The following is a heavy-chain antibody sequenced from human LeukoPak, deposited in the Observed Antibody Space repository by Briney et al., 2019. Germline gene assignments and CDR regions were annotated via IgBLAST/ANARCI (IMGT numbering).Heavy chain of an antibody. CDR1: GYTLTELS. Sequence: ASVKVSCKVSGYTLTELSMHWVRQAPGKGLEWRGGFDPEDDETIYAQKFQGRVTMTEDTSTDTAYMELSSLRPEDTAVYYCATGGVLTGTPHDYWGQGTLVTVSS. CDR3: ATGGVLTGTPHDY. CDR2: FDPEDDET. J-gene: IGHJ4*02. D-gene: IGHD1-14*01. V-gene: IGHV1-24*01.